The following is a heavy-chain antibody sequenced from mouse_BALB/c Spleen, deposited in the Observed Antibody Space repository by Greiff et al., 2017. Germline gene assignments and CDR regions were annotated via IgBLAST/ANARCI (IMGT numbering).Heavy chain of an antibody. CDR3: TRSFAMDY. J-gene: IGHJ4*01. CDR2: IYPSDSYT. Sequence: QVQLQQPGAELVRPGASVKLSCKASGYTFTSYWINWVKQRPGQGLEWIGNIYPSDSYTNYNQKFKDKATLTVDKSSSTAYMQLSSPTSEDSAVYYCTRSFAMDYWGQGTSVTVSS. V-gene: IGHV1-69*02. D-gene: IGHD1-2*01. CDR1: GYTFTSYW.